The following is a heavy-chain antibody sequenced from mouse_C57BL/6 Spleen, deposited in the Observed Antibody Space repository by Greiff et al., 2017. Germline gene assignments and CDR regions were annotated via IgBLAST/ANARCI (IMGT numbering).Heavy chain of an antibody. CDR2: ISDGGSYT. D-gene: IGHD1-1*01. J-gene: IGHJ2*01. CDR1: GFTFSSYA. Sequence: EVMLVESGGGLVKPGGSLKLSCAASGFTFSSYAMSWVRQTPEKRLEWVATISDGGSYTSYPDNVKGRFTISRDNAKNNLYLQMSHLKSEDTSMYYCARGGDYGSSYFDYWGQGTTLTVSS. V-gene: IGHV5-4*03. CDR3: ARGGDYGSSYFDY.